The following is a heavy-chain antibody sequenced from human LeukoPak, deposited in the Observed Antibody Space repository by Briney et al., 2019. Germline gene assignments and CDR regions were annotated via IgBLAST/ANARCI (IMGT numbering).Heavy chain of an antibody. J-gene: IGHJ4*02. V-gene: IGHV1-69*04. CDR3: ATIYGSGSYYNY. Sequence: GSSVKVSCKASGGTFSSYAISWVRQAPGQGLEWRGRIIPILGIANYAQKFQGRGTITAVKSTSTASMELSSLRSEDTAVYYCATIYGSGSYYNYWGQGTLVTVSS. CDR2: IIPILGIA. CDR1: GGTFSSYA. D-gene: IGHD3-10*01.